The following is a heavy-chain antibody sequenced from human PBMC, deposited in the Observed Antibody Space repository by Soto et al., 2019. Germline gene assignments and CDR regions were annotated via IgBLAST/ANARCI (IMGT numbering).Heavy chain of an antibody. J-gene: IGHJ4*02. D-gene: IGHD6-6*01. Sequence: SETLSLTCSLYSGSLSGYYWSWIRQPPGKGLAWIGEISPSGTTNYSPSLKSRISISVDTSKNQYSLNLTSLTAADTAVHYCARAPKVSGSAQTRPDFWGQGSLVTVSS. CDR3: ARAPKVSGSAQTRPDF. CDR1: SGSLSGYY. CDR2: ISPSGTT. V-gene: IGHV4-34*01.